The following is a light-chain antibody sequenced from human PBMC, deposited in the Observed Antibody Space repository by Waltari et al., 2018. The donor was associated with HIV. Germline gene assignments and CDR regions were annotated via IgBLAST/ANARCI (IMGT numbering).Light chain of an antibody. CDR3: SSYAGSNRFVV. CDR2: EVT. V-gene: IGLV2-8*01. Sequence: QSALTQPPSASGSPGQSVDISCTGTRSAIGAYNFVPWYQQPPGSAPKLSIFEVTKRPTGVPDRFSGSKSGNTASLTVSGLLPEDDADYYCSSYAGSNRFVVFGGGTRLTVL. J-gene: IGLJ2*01. CDR1: RSAIGAYNF.